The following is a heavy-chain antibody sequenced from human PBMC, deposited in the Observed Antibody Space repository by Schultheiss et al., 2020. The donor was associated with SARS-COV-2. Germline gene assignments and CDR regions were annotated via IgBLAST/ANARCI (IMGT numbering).Heavy chain of an antibody. D-gene: IGHD3-9*01. Sequence: GGSLRLSCAASGFTFSSYAMSWVRQAPGKGLEWVSAISGSGGSTYYADSVKGRFTISRDNSKNTLYLQMNSLRAEDTAVYYCAKANRSPHYDILTGYYFDYWGQGTLVTVSS. CDR3: AKANRSPHYDILTGYYFDY. CDR2: ISGSGGST. J-gene: IGHJ4*02. V-gene: IGHV3-23*01. CDR1: GFTFSSYA.